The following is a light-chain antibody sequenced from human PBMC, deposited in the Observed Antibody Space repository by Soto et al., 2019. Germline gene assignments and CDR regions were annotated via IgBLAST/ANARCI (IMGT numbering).Light chain of an antibody. CDR3: SAWDDSLNGVV. CDR2: SNN. Sequence: QSVLTQPPSASGTPGQRVTISCSGNSSNIGSNTVNWYQQFPGTAPKLLIYSNNQRPSGVPDRFSGSKSGTSASLAISGLQYEDEADYYCSAWDDSLNGVVFGGGTKLTVL. J-gene: IGLJ2*01. V-gene: IGLV1-44*01. CDR1: SSNIGSNT.